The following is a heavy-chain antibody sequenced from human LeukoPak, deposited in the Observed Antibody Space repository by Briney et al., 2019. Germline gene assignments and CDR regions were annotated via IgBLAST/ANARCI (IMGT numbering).Heavy chain of an antibody. CDR2: FYYSGSS. V-gene: IGHV4-31*03. CDR3: ARIAAGYTYGHFDY. CDR1: GASISSGGYY. Sequence: SETLSLTCTVSGASISSGGYYWSWIRQHPGKGLEWIGYFYYSGSSYYNPSLKSRVTISVDTSKNQLSLKLSSVTAADTAVYYCARIAAGYTYGHFDYWGQGTLVTVSS. D-gene: IGHD5-18*01. J-gene: IGHJ4*02.